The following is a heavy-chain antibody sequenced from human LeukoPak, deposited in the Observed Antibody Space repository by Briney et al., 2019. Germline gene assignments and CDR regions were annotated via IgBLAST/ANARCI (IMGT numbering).Heavy chain of an antibody. CDR3: AKVPYDSSGYYYFDY. Sequence: GSLRLSCAASGFTFSSYAMSWVRQAPGKGLEWVSDISGSGGSTYYADSVKGRFTISRDNSKNTLYLQMNSLRAEDTAVYYCAKVPYDSSGYYYFDYWGQGTLVTVSS. CDR1: GFTFSSYA. CDR2: ISGSGGST. J-gene: IGHJ4*02. V-gene: IGHV3-23*01. D-gene: IGHD3-22*01.